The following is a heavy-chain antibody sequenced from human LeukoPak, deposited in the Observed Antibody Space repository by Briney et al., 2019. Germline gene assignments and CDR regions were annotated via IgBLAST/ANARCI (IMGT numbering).Heavy chain of an antibody. J-gene: IGHJ4*02. CDR3: ALGDYGAPFDY. CDR2: ISSRSSYI. CDR1: GFTFSSYS. Sequence: PGGSLRLSCAASGFTFSSYSMNWVRQAPGKGLEWVSSISSRSSYIYYADSVKGRFTISRDNAKNSLYLQMNSLRAEDTAVYYCALGDYGAPFDYWGQGILVTVSS. D-gene: IGHD4-17*01. V-gene: IGHV3-21*01.